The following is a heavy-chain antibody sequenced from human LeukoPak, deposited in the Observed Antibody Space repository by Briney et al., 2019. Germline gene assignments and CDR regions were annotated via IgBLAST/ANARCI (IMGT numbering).Heavy chain of an antibody. CDR2: IWYDGSKK. CDR1: GFTFSSNG. D-gene: IGHD1-26*01. J-gene: IGHJ4*02. V-gene: IGHV3-33*01. CDR3: ARMSGSYLDN. Sequence: PGGSLRLSCAASGFTFSSNGMQWVRQAPGNGLEWVAVIWYDGSKKYYADSVKGRFTISRDNSKNTMYLQMNSLRAEDTAVYYCARMSGSYLDNWGQGTLVTVSS.